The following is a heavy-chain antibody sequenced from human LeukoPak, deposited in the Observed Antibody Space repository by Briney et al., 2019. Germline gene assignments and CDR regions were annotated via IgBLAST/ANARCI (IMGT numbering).Heavy chain of an antibody. CDR2: INHSGST. Sequence: PSQTLSLTCAVYGGPFSGYYWSWIRQPPGKGLEWIGEINHSGSTNYNPSLKSRVTISVGTSKNQFSLKLSSVTAADTAVYYCARDSYRQQLGDFDAFDIWGQGTMVTVSS. CDR3: ARDSYRQQLGDFDAFDI. D-gene: IGHD6-13*01. J-gene: IGHJ3*02. CDR1: GGPFSGYY. V-gene: IGHV4-34*01.